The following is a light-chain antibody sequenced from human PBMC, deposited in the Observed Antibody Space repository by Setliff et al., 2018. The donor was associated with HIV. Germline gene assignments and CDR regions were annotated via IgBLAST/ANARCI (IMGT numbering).Light chain of an antibody. J-gene: IGLJ1*01. V-gene: IGLV2-14*03. CDR3: SSYGSGDALL. CDR2: DVT. Sequence: QSALAQPAPVSGSPGQSITISCTGSSSDVGGYDYVSWYRQYPDKAPHLIIFDVTNRPSGVSNRFSGSKSGNTASLTISGLQAEDEAHFFCSSYGSGDALLFGTGTKVTVL. CDR1: SSDVGGYDY.